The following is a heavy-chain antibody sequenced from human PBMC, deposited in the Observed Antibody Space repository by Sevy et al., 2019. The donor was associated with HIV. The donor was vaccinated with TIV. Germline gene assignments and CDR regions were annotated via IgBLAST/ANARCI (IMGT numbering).Heavy chain of an antibody. CDR1: GGSFSGYY. Sequence: SETLSLTCAVYGGSFSGYYWSWIRQPPGKGLEWIGEINHSGSTNYNPSLKSRVTISVDTSKNQFSLKLSSVTAADTAVYYCARGRLLWFGELMAPDNWFDPRGQGTLVTVSS. CDR3: ARGRLLWFGELMAPDNWFDP. CDR2: INHSGST. J-gene: IGHJ5*02. D-gene: IGHD3-10*01. V-gene: IGHV4-34*01.